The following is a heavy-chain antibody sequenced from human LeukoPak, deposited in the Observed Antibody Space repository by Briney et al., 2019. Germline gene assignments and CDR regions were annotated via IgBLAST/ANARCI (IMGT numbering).Heavy chain of an antibody. J-gene: IGHJ5*02. CDR3: ARGDCSSASCFLVNWFDP. CDR1: GYTFTGYY. V-gene: IGHV1-2*02. Sequence: GASVKVSCKASGYTFTGYYMHWVRQAPGQGLEWMGWINPNSGGTNYARKFQGRVTMTRDTSISTAYMELSRLRSDDTAVYYCARGDCSSASCFLVNWFDPWGQGTLVTVSS. D-gene: IGHD2-2*01. CDR2: INPNSGGT.